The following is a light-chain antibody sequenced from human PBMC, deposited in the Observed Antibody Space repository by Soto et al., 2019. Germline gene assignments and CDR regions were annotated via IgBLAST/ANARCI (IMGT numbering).Light chain of an antibody. V-gene: IGKV1-5*01. J-gene: IGKJ1*01. Sequence: DIQMTQSPYTLSASVGDRVTITCRASQGISTWLAWYQQKPGTAPKLLIYDASSLESGVPSRFSGSGSGTEFTLTISSLQPDDYATYYRQQYSSYSRTFGQGTKVDIK. CDR1: QGISTW. CDR2: DAS. CDR3: QQYSSYSRT.